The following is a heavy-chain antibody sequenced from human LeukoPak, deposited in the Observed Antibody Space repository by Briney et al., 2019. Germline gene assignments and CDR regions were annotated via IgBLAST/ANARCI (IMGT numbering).Heavy chain of an antibody. CDR3: ARGGSSSWFEY. V-gene: IGHV1-69*04. CDR2: IIPNLGIA. CDR1: GGTFSSYA. D-gene: IGHD6-13*01. Sequence: GSSVKVSCKASGGTFSSYAISWERQAPGQGLEWMGRIIPNLGIANYAQKFQGRVTITADKSTSTAYMELSSLRSEDTAVYYCARGGSSSWFEYWGQGTLVTVSS. J-gene: IGHJ4*02.